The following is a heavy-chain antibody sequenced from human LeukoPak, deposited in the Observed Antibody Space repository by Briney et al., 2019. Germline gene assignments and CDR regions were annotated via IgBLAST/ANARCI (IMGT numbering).Heavy chain of an antibody. CDR3: AKDLGSSGWYIDY. CDR2: ISYDGSNK. J-gene: IGHJ4*02. Sequence: GRSLRLSCAASGFTFSAYPMHWVRQAPGKGLEWVAVISYDGSNKYYADSVKGRFTVSRDNSKNTVYLQMSSLKAEDTAIYYCAKDLGSSGWYIDYWGQGTLVTVSS. D-gene: IGHD6-19*01. V-gene: IGHV3-30-3*01. CDR1: GFTFSAYP.